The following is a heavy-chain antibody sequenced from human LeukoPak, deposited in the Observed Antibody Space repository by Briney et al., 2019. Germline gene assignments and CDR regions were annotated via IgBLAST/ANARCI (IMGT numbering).Heavy chain of an antibody. J-gene: IGHJ5*02. CDR1: GGTFSSYA. D-gene: IGHD3-10*01. Sequence: SVKVSCKASGGTFSSYAISWVRQAPGQGLEWMGGIIPIFGTANYAQKFQGRVTITADESTSTAYMELSGLRSEDTAVYYCARDPYYYGSGNWFDPWGQGTLVTVSS. CDR3: ARDPYYYGSGNWFDP. CDR2: IIPIFGTA. V-gene: IGHV1-69*01.